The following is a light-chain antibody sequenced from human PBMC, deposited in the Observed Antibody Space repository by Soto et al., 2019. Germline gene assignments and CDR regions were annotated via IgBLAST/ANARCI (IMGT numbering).Light chain of an antibody. V-gene: IGKV3-20*01. CDR3: QQYGSSPLT. J-gene: IGKJ4*01. CDR1: ESVSSN. CDR2: GAS. Sequence: EIVVTQSPATLSVSPGERATLSCRASESVSSNLAWFQHKPGQAPRLLMSGASMRASGVPVRFSGSGSGTSFTLTISRLEPEDFAVYYCQQYGSSPLTFGGGTKVDIK.